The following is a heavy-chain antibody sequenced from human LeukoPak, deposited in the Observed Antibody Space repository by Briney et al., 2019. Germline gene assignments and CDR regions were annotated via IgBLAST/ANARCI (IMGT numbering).Heavy chain of an antibody. CDR3: ARVRIYYYDSSGYYLIPYDY. CDR1: GYTFTGYY. Sequence: ASVKVSCKASGYTFTGYYMHWVRQAPGQGLEWMGWINPNSGGTNYARKFQGRVTMTRDTSISTAYMELSRLRSDDTAVYYCARVRIYYYDSSGYYLIPYDYWGQGTLVTVSS. D-gene: IGHD3-22*01. J-gene: IGHJ4*02. CDR2: INPNSGGT. V-gene: IGHV1-2*02.